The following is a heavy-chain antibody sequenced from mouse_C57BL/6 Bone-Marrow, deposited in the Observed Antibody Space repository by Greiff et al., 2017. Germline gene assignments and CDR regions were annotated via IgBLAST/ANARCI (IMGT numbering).Heavy chain of an antibody. D-gene: IGHD2-4*01. CDR2: IYPRSGNT. J-gene: IGHJ3*01. V-gene: IGHV1-81*01. CDR3: ATYCEYGEFAY. Sequence: QVQLQQSGAELARPGASVKLSCKASGYTFTSYGISWVKQRTGQGLEWIGEIYPRSGNTYYNEKFKGKATLTADKSSSTAYMELRSLTSEDSAVXFCATYCEYGEFAYWGQGTLVTVAA. CDR1: GYTFTSYG.